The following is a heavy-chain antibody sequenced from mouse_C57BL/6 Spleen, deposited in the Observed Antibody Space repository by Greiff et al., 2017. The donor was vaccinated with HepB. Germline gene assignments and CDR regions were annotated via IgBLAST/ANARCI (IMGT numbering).Heavy chain of an antibody. Sequence: EVQVVESGGGLVKPGGSLKLSCAASGFTFSSYTMSWVRQTPEKRLEWVATISGGGGNTYYPDSVKGRFTISRDNAKNTLYLRMSSLRSEDTALYYCARPLYYGRRNPPYYYAMDYWGQGTSVTVSS. CDR2: ISGGGGNT. D-gene: IGHD1-1*01. J-gene: IGHJ4*01. CDR3: ARPLYYGRRNPPYYYAMDY. V-gene: IGHV5-9*01. CDR1: GFTFSSYT.